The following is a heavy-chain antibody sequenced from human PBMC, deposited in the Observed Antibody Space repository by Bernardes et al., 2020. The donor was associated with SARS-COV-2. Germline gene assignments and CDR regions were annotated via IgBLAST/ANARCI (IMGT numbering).Heavy chain of an antibody. CDR3: AKDAHPVTIFGVVSHFDY. V-gene: IGHV3-43*01. Sequence: GGSLRLSCAASGFTFDDYTMHWVRQAPGKGLEWVSLISWDGGSTYYADSVKGRFTISRDNSKNSLYLQMNSLRTEDTALYYCAKDAHPVTIFGVVSHFDYWGQGTLVTVSS. CDR2: ISWDGGST. D-gene: IGHD3-3*01. J-gene: IGHJ4*02. CDR1: GFTFDDYT.